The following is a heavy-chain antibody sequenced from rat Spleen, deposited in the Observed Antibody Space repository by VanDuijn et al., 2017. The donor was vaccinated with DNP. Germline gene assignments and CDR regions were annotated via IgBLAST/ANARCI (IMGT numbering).Heavy chain of an antibody. D-gene: IGHD1-1*01. CDR1: GFIFRNYW. V-gene: IGHV5-31*01. Sequence: EVQLVESGGGPVQPGRSLKLSCVASGFIFRNYWLTWIRPAPGQGLEWVASISNTGDNTYYSDSVRGRFILSRDNAKSTLYLQVNSLRYEEQATYYCTSKPHIRTADPFDYWVQGVMVTVSS. J-gene: IGHJ2*01. CDR2: ISNTGDNT. CDR3: TSKPHIRTADPFDY.